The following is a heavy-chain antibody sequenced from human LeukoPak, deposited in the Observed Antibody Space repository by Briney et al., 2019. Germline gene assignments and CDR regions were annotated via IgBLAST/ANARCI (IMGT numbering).Heavy chain of an antibody. CDR3: ARDGNYGSGSYIPYYFDY. J-gene: IGHJ4*02. CDR1: GHTFTSYY. V-gene: IGHV1-46*01. Sequence: ASVKVSCKASGHTFTSYYMHWVRQAPGQGLEWMGIINPSGGSTSYSQKFQGRVTMTRDTSTSTVYMELSSLRSEDTAVYYCARDGNYGSGSYIPYYFDYWGQGTLVTVSS. D-gene: IGHD3-10*01. CDR2: INPSGGST.